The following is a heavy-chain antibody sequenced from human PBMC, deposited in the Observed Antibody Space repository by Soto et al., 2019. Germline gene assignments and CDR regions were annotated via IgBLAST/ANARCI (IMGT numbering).Heavy chain of an antibody. J-gene: IGHJ4*02. CDR1: GYTFTSYA. Sequence: ASVKVSCKASGYTFTSYAMHWVRQAPGQRLEWMGWINAGNGNTKYSQKFQGRVTITRDTSASTAYMELSSLRSEDTAVYYCARDPITIFGVVITYYFDYWGQGTLVTVSS. V-gene: IGHV1-3*01. CDR3: ARDPITIFGVVITYYFDY. D-gene: IGHD3-3*01. CDR2: INAGNGNT.